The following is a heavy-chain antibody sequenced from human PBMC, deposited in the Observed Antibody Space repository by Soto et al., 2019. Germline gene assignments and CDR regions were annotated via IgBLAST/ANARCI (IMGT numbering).Heavy chain of an antibody. CDR2: IYYSGST. J-gene: IGHJ6*02. CDR1: GRPIRNSSYH. Sequence: SEPLSPTSSPSGRPIRNSSYHWGWILHPPGKGLEWIGSIYYSGSTYYNPSLKSRVTISVDTSKNQFSLKLSSVTAADTAVYYCARRLYYDSSGFEGGGMDVWGQGTTVT. V-gene: IGHV4-39*01. CDR3: ARRLYYDSSGFEGGGMDV. D-gene: IGHD3-22*01.